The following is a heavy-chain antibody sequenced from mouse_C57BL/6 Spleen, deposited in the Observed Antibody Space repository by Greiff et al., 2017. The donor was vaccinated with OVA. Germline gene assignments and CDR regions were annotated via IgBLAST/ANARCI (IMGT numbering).Heavy chain of an antibody. CDR3: ARRDGNYLYYFDY. D-gene: IGHD2-1*01. CDR2: INPNNGGT. Sequence: EVQLQQSGPELVKPGASVKISCKASGYTFTDYYMNWVKQSHGKSLEWIGDINPNNGGTSYNQKFKGKATLTVDKSSSTAYMELRSLTSEDSAVYYCARRDGNYLYYFDYWGQGTTLTVSS. V-gene: IGHV1-26*01. CDR1: GYTFTDYY. J-gene: IGHJ2*01.